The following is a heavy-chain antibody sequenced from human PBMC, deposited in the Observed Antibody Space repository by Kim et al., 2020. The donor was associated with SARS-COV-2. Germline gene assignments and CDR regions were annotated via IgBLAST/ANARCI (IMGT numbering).Heavy chain of an antibody. Sequence: GGSLRLSCAASGFTFSSYSMNWVRQAPGKGLEWVSSISSSSSYIYYADSVKGRFTISRDNAKNSLYLQMNSLRAEDTAVYYCAREGRAVAGRTFDYWGQGTLVTVSS. CDR2: ISSSSSYI. CDR1: GFTFSSYS. V-gene: IGHV3-21*01. CDR3: AREGRAVAGRTFDY. D-gene: IGHD6-19*01. J-gene: IGHJ4*02.